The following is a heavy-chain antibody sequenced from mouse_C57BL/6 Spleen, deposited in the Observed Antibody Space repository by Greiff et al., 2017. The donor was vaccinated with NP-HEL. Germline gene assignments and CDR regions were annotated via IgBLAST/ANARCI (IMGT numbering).Heavy chain of an antibody. CDR3: ARESIYYDYDGGFAY. CDR1: GYSITSGYY. CDR2: ISYDGSN. V-gene: IGHV3-6*01. J-gene: IGHJ3*01. Sequence: VQLQESGPGLVKPSQSLSLTCSVTGYSITSGYYWNWIRQFPGNKLEWMGYISYDGSNNYNPSLKNRISITRDTSKNQFFLKLNSVTTEDTATYYCARESIYYDYDGGFAYWGQGTLVTVSA. D-gene: IGHD2-4*01.